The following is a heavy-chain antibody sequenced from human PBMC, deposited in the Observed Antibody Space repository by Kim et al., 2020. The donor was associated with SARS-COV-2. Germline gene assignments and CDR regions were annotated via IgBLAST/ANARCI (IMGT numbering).Heavy chain of an antibody. CDR2: ITASGGST. V-gene: IGHV3-23*01. Sequence: GGSLRLSCAASGFTFRNYAMTWVRQAPGRGLEWVSSITASGGSTYSADSVKGRFTISRDNSKKTMYVQMSSLRADDTDVYYCARRITMIRGVAVSGMDV. CDR1: GFTFRNYA. J-gene: IGHJ6*01. CDR3: ARRITMIRGVAVSGMDV. D-gene: IGHD3-10*01.